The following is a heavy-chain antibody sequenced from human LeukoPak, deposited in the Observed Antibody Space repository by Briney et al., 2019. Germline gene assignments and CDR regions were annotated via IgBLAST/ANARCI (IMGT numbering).Heavy chain of an antibody. CDR3: ARQNGGSWNYYYYMDV. Sequence: SETLSLTCAVYDGSFSGNYWSWIRQPPGKGLEWIGEINHSGSTNYNPSLKSRVTISVDTSKNQFSLKLSSVTAADTAVYYCARQNGGSWNYYYYMDVWGKGTTVTVSS. CDR2: INHSGST. D-gene: IGHD1-26*01. CDR1: DGSFSGNY. V-gene: IGHV4-34*01. J-gene: IGHJ6*03.